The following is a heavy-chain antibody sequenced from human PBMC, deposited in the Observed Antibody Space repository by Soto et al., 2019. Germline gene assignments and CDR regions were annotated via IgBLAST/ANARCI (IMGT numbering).Heavy chain of an antibody. CDR2: INAGNGNT. Sequence: QVQLVQSGAEEKKPGASVKVSCKASGYTFTSYAMHWVRQAPGQRLEWMGWINAGNGNTKYSQKFQGRVTITRDTSASTAYMELSRLRTEDTAVYYCARSIVVVTALDYGGQGPLVTVSS. CDR3: ARSIVVVTALDY. J-gene: IGHJ4*02. D-gene: IGHD2-21*02. V-gene: IGHV1-3*05. CDR1: GYTFTSYA.